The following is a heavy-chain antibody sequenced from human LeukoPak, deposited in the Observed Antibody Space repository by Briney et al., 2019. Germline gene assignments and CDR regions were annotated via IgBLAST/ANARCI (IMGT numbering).Heavy chain of an antibody. J-gene: IGHJ4*02. CDR1: GLTFSSYA. CDR2: ISGSGGST. Sequence: PGGSLRLSCAASGLTFSSYAMSWVRQAPGKGLEWVSAISGSGGSTYYADSVKGRFTISRDNSKNTLYLQMNSLRAEDTAVYYCALGGLVVVPAARGMPFDYWGQGTLVTVSS. V-gene: IGHV3-23*01. D-gene: IGHD2-2*01. CDR3: ALGGLVVVPAARGMPFDY.